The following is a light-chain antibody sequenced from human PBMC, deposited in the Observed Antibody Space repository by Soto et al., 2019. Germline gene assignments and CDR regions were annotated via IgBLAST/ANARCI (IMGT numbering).Light chain of an antibody. CDR2: DAS. Sequence: EIVRTQSPGTLSVSPGERATLSCRSGQGVTTNFAWYQQKSGQSPRLLIHDASSRATGISDRFTGSGSGTDFTLTITTLEPEDFAVYYCQQYGSSPRTFGLGTKVEIK. CDR3: QQYGSSPRT. J-gene: IGKJ1*01. V-gene: IGKV3-20*01. CDR1: QGVTTN.